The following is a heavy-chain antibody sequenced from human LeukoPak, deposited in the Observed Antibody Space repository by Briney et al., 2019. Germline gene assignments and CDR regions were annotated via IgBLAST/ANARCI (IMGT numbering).Heavy chain of an antibody. CDR3: AGLGSSNWFDP. CDR2: IYYSGST. V-gene: IGHV4-59*01. CDR1: GGPISSYY. Sequence: SETLSLTCTVSGGPISSYYWSWIRQPPGKGLEWIGYIYYSGSTNYNPSLKSRVTISVDTSKNQFSLKLSSVTAADTAVYYCAGLGSSNWFDPWGQGTLVTVSS. D-gene: IGHD1-26*01. J-gene: IGHJ5*02.